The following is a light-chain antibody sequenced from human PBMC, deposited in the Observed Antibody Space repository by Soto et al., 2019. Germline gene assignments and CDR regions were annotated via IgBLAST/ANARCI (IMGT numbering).Light chain of an antibody. CDR3: SSYTSATTYV. V-gene: IGLV2-14*01. Sequence: QSVLTQPASVSGSPGQSITISRPGTSSDVGAYNYDSWYQQYPGEAPKVIIYDVSHRPAGVSNRFSGSKSGNTASLTISGLQTQDEADYYCSSYTSATTYVFGTGTKVTVL. CDR2: DVS. J-gene: IGLJ1*01. CDR1: SSDVGAYNY.